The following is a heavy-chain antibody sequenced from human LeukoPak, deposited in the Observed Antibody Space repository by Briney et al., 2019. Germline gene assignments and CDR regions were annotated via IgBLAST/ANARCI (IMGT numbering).Heavy chain of an antibody. CDR2: ILYDGSNK. D-gene: IGHD6-13*01. Sequence: GGSLRLSCAASGFTFSSYGMHWVRQAPGKGLEWVAVILYDGSNKYYADSVKGRFTISRDNSKNTLYLQMNSLRAEDTAVYYCAKEVIAAAGTNFDYWGQGTLVTVSS. V-gene: IGHV3-30*18. CDR1: GFTFSSYG. J-gene: IGHJ4*02. CDR3: AKEVIAAAGTNFDY.